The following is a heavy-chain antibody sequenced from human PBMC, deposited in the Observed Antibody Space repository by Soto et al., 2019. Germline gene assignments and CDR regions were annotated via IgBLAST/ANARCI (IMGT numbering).Heavy chain of an antibody. CDR3: ARDSTLKYSSGWYGTFDY. V-gene: IGHV1-18*01. D-gene: IGHD6-19*01. CDR2: ISAYNGNT. Sequence: QVQLVQSGAEVKKPGSSVKVSCKASGGTFSSYAISWVRQAPGQGLEWMGGISAYNGNTNYAQKLQGRVTMTTDTSTSTAYMELRSLRSDDTAVYYCARDSTLKYSSGWYGTFDYWGQGTLVTVSS. J-gene: IGHJ4*02. CDR1: GGTFSSYA.